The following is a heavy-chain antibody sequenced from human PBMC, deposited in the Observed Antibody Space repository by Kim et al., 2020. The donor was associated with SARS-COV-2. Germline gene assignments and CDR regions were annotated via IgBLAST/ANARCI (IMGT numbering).Heavy chain of an antibody. D-gene: IGHD2-15*01. J-gene: IGHJ5*02. CDR3: ARAPARWWYNNWFDP. Sequence: SETLSLTCAVYGGSFSGYYWSWIRQPPGKGLEWIGEINHSGSTNYNPSLKSRVTISVDTSKNQFSLKLSSVTAADTAVYYCARAPARWWYNNWFDPWGQGTLVTVSS. V-gene: IGHV4-34*01. CDR1: GGSFSGYY. CDR2: INHSGST.